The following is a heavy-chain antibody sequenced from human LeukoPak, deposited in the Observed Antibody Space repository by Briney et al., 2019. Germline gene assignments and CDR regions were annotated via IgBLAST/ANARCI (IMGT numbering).Heavy chain of an antibody. CDR3: ARVARGWYTY. D-gene: IGHD6-19*01. CDR2: IYYSGST. Sequence: PSETLSLTCTVSGGSISSYYWSWIRQPPGKGLEWIGYIYYSGSTNYNPSLKSRVTISVDTSKNQFSLKLSSVTAADTAVYYCARVARGWYTYWGQGTLVTVSS. J-gene: IGHJ4*02. V-gene: IGHV4-59*01. CDR1: GGSISSYY.